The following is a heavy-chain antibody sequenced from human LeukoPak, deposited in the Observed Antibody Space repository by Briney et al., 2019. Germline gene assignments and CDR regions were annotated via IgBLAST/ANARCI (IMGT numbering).Heavy chain of an antibody. J-gene: IGHJ4*02. CDR3: ARTTEVLLWFGELEY. D-gene: IGHD3-10*01. CDR2: ISYDGSNK. V-gene: IGHV3-30*04. CDR1: GFTFSSYA. Sequence: GGSLRLSCAASGFTFSSYAMHWVRQAPGKGLEWVAVISYDGSNKYYADSVKGRFTISRDNSKNTVYLQMNSLRAEDTAVYYCARTTEVLLWFGELEYWGQGTLVTVSS.